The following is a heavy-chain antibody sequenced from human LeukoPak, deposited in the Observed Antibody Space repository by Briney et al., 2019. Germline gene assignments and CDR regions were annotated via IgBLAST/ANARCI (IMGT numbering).Heavy chain of an antibody. CDR1: GGSISSYY. Sequence: SETLSLTCTVSGGSISSYYWSWIRQPPGKGLEWIGYIYYSGGTNYNPSPKSRVTISVDTSKNQFSLKLSSVTAADTAVYYCARRDIVAPGYFDYWGQGNLVTVSS. J-gene: IGHJ4*02. CDR3: ARRDIVAPGYFDY. CDR2: IYYSGGT. V-gene: IGHV4-59*08. D-gene: IGHD5-12*01.